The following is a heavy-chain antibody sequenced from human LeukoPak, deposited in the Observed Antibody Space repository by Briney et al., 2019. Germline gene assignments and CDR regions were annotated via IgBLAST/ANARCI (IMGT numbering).Heavy chain of an antibody. Sequence: SETLSLTCTVSGGSISSHYWSWIRQPPGKGLEWIGYIYYSGSTNYNPSLKSRVTISVDTSKNQFSLKLSSVTAADTAVYYCARDRSGYSYVKDRKYYYYYYYMDVWGKGTTVTVSS. V-gene: IGHV4-59*11. CDR2: IYYSGST. CDR1: GGSISSHY. CDR3: ARDRSGYSYVKDRKYYYYYYYMDV. J-gene: IGHJ6*03. D-gene: IGHD5-18*01.